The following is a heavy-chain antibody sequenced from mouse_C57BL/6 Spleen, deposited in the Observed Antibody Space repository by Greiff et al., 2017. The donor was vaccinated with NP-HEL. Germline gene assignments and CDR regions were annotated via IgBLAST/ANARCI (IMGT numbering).Heavy chain of an antibody. CDR2: IDPEDGDT. D-gene: IGHD1-1*01. Sequence: EVQLQQSGAELVKPGASVKLSCTASGFNIKDYYMHWVKQRTEQGLEWIGRIDPEDGDTKYAAKFQGKATLTADTSSNTAYLQLSSLTSADAAVYYCSGVDYGSSYRYFDVWGTGTTVTVSS. CDR3: SGVDYGSSYRYFDV. V-gene: IGHV14-2*01. J-gene: IGHJ1*03. CDR1: GFNIKDYY.